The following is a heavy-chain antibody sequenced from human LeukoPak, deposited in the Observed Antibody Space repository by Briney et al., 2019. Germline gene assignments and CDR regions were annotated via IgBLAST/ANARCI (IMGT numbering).Heavy chain of an antibody. D-gene: IGHD6-19*01. CDR2: FDPEDGET. J-gene: IGHJ4*02. V-gene: IGHV1-24*01. CDR1: GYTLTELS. Sequence: ASVKVSCKVSGYTLTELSMHWVRQAPGKGLEWMGGFDPEDGETIYAQKFQGRVTMTEDTSTDTAYMELSSLRSEDTAVYYCATGKKQWLDRKWYFWGQGTLVTVSS. CDR3: ATGKKQWLDRKWYF.